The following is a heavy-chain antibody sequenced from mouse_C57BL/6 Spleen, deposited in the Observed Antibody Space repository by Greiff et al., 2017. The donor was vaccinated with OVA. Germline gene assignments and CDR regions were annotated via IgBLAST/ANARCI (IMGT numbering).Heavy chain of an antibody. V-gene: IGHV1-63*01. CDR1: GYTFTNYW. D-gene: IGHD1-1*02. CDR2: IYPGGGYT. J-gene: IGHJ1*03. CDR3: ARSVVAPGYFDV. Sequence: VKLMESGAELVRPGTSVKMSCKASGYTFTNYWIGWAKQRPGHGLEWIGDIYPGGGYTNYNEKFKGKATLTADKSSSTAYMQFSSLTSEDSAIYYCARSVVAPGYFDVWGTGTTVTVSS.